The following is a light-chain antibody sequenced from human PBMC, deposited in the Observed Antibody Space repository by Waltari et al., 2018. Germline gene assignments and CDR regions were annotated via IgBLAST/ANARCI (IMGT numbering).Light chain of an antibody. J-gene: IGKJ4*01. Sequence: EIVMTQSPATLSVSPGERATLSCRASQSVSSNLAWYQQKAGQAPRLLIYGASTRATGIAARFSASGSETEFTLTISSLQSEDFAVYYCQQYSNWPPLTFGGGTKVEIK. CDR3: QQYSNWPPLT. V-gene: IGKV3-15*01. CDR2: GAS. CDR1: QSVSSN.